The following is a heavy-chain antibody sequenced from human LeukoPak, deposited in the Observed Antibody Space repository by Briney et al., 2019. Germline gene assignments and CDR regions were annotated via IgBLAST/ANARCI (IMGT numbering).Heavy chain of an antibody. CDR1: GFSFDDYA. J-gene: IGHJ5*02. Sequence: GGSLRLSRAASGFSFDDYAMHWIRQPPGKGLEWVSLITGDGATMYHLDSVKGRFTISRDNSKNSLYLQMDSLTTEDTALYYCAKDLTAVGSPWFDPWGQGTLVTVSS. D-gene: IGHD4-11*01. V-gene: IGHV3-43*02. CDR2: ITGDGATM. CDR3: AKDLTAVGSPWFDP.